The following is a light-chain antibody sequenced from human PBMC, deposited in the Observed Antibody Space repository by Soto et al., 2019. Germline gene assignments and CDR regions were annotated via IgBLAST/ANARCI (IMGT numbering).Light chain of an antibody. Sequence: QSALTQPASVSGSPGQSITISCTGTSSDVGGYNYVSWYQQHPGKAPKLMIYEVSNRPSGVSNRFSGSKSGNTASLTISGLQAEDEADYYCSSYTSSSTRLWVFGGGTQLTVL. CDR3: SSYTSSSTRLWV. J-gene: IGLJ3*02. CDR1: SSDVGGYNY. V-gene: IGLV2-14*01. CDR2: EVS.